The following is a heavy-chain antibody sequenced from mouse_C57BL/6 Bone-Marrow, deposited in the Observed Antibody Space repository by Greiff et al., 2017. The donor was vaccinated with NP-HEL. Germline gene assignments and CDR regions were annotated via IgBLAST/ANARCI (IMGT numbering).Heavy chain of an antibody. CDR2: INPGSGGT. Sequence: VQLQQSGAELVRPGTSVKVSCKASGYAFTNYLIEWVKQRPGQGLEWIGVINPGSGGTNYNEKFKGKATLTADKSSSTAYMQLSSLTSEDSAVYFCARPITTGVATDYAMDYWGQGTSVTVSS. CDR1: GYAFTNYL. V-gene: IGHV1-54*01. CDR3: ARPITTGVATDYAMDY. J-gene: IGHJ4*01. D-gene: IGHD1-1*01.